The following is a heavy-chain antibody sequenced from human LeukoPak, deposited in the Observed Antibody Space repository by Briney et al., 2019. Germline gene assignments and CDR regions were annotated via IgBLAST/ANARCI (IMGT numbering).Heavy chain of an antibody. V-gene: IGHV5-51*01. CDR3: ARRVVNNRNWYFNL. CDR1: GYNFTSYW. Sequence: GESLKISCKGSGYNFTSYWIGWVRQMPGKGLEWMGIIYPGDSDTRYSPSFQGQVTISVDKSINTAYLQWSSLKASDTAMYYCARRVVNNRNWYFNLWGRGTLVTVSS. CDR2: IYPGDSDT. D-gene: IGHD4-23*01. J-gene: IGHJ2*01.